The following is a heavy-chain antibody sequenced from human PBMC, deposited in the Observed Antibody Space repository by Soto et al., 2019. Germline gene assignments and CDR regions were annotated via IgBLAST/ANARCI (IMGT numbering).Heavy chain of an antibody. J-gene: IGHJ4*02. CDR3: ARGEERVAMPSGY. Sequence: QVQLQESGPGLVKPSETLSLTCTVSGGSISSYYWSWIRQPPGKGLEWIGYIYYSGSTNYNPSLKSRVTISVYMSKNQFYLKLSSVTAADTAVYYYARGEERVAMPSGYRGQGTLVTVSS. CDR1: GGSISSYY. D-gene: IGHD2-2*01. CDR2: IYYSGST. V-gene: IGHV4-59*01.